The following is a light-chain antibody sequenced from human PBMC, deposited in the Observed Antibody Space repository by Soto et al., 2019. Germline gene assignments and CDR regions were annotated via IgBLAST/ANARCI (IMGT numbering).Light chain of an antibody. J-gene: IGLJ1*01. V-gene: IGLV2-14*01. Sequence: QSLLTQPASVSGSPGQSITISCTGTSSDVGAYNYVSWYQQHPGKAPKLMIYEVNYRPSGVSNRFSGSKSGITASLTISGLQAEDEADYYCSSYASTSTAVFGSGTKVTVL. CDR2: EVN. CDR1: SSDVGAYNY. CDR3: SSYASTSTAV.